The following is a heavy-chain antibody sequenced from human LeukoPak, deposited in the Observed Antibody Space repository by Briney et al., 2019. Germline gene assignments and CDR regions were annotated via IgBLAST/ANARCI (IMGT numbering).Heavy chain of an antibody. V-gene: IGHV4-39*01. CDR1: GGSISSSSYY. CDR3: ARHLHYNHGSGRKRDWFDP. J-gene: IGHJ5*02. CDR2: IYYSGST. D-gene: IGHD3-10*01. Sequence: SETLSLTCTVSGGSISSSSYYWGWIRQPPGKGLEWIGSIYYSGSTYYNPSLKSRVTISVDTSKNQFSLKLSSVTAADTAVYYCARHLHYNHGSGRKRDWFDPWGQGTLVTVSS.